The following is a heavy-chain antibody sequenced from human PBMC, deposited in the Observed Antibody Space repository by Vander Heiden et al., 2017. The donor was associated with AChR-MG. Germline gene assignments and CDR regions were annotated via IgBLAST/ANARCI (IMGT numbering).Heavy chain of an antibody. J-gene: IGHJ4*02. V-gene: IGHV3-11*01. D-gene: IGHD5-18*01. Sequence: QVQLVESGGGLVKPGGSLRLSCAASGFIFSDYYMRWIRHAPGKGLEWVSYISSSGSTIYYADSVKGRFTISRDNAKNSLYLQMNSLRAEDTAVYYCARELFRGAHTAAFDYWGQGTLVTVSS. CDR2: ISSSGSTI. CDR1: GFIFSDYY. CDR3: ARELFRGAHTAAFDY.